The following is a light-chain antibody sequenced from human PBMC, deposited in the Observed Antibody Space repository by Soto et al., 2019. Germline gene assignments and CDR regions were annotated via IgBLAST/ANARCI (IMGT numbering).Light chain of an antibody. Sequence: IHLTRSPSSRSASVGDRVTITCRASQGIRTYLAWYQQKPGKAPKLLIYAASTLQSGVPSRFSGSGSGTDFTLTISSLQPEDFATYYCQQLNSYPQLTFGGGTKVDIK. V-gene: IGKV1-9*01. J-gene: IGKJ4*01. CDR1: QGIRTY. CDR2: AAS. CDR3: QQLNSYPQLT.